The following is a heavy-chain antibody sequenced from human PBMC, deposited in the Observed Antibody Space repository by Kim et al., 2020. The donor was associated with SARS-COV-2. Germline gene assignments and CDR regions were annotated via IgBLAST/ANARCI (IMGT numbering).Heavy chain of an antibody. CDR3: ARDVYAPLYYYYYGMDV. Sequence: GGSLRLSCAASGFTFSSYEMNWVRQAPGKGLEWVSYISSSDNTIYYANSVKGRFTISRDNAKNSLYLQMNSLRAEDTAVYYCARDVYAPLYYYYYGMDVWGQGTTVTVSS. V-gene: IGHV3-48*03. CDR1: GFTFSSYE. D-gene: IGHD2-8*01. J-gene: IGHJ6*02. CDR2: ISSSDNTI.